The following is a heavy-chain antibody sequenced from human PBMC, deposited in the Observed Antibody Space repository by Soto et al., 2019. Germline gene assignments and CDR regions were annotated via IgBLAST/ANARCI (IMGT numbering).Heavy chain of an antibody. CDR3: AKGRGIGYFDY. CDR2: ISSTTNYI. J-gene: IGHJ4*02. D-gene: IGHD3-16*01. Sequence: PGGSLRLSCAASGFTFTRYSMNWVRQAPGKGLEWVSSISSTTNYIYYGDSMKGRFTISRDNSKNTLYLQMNSLTAEDTAVYYCAKGRGIGYFDYWGQGTLVTVSS. V-gene: IGHV3-21*04. CDR1: GFTFTRYS.